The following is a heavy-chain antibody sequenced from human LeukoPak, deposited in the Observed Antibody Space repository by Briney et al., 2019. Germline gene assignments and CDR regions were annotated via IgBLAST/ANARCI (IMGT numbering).Heavy chain of an antibody. J-gene: IGHJ6*03. D-gene: IGHD2-8*01. CDR3: ARNGGGFWDVFYYYMDV. Sequence: GSLRLSCAASGFTFSSYAMSGVRQAPGKGLEWVSAISGRGAETYYADSVKGRFTISRDNSKNTLHLQMNSLRAEDTALYYCARNGGGFWDVFYYYMDVWGKGTTVTVSS. CDR2: ISGRGAET. V-gene: IGHV3-23*01. CDR1: GFTFSSYA.